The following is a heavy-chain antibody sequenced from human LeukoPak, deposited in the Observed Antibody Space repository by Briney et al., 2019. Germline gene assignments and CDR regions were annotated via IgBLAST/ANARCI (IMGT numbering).Heavy chain of an antibody. CDR2: ITSKTGGGTT. CDR1: GFTFINAW. J-gene: IGHJ4*02. Sequence: GGSLRLSCAASGFTFINAWMSWVRQAPGEGLEWVGGITSKTGGGTTDYAAPVKGRFTISRDDSKNTLYLQMNSLKTEDTAVYYCTTAANAKVGATPRGDYWGQGTLVTVSS. CDR3: TTAANAKVGATPRGDY. V-gene: IGHV3-15*01. D-gene: IGHD1-26*01.